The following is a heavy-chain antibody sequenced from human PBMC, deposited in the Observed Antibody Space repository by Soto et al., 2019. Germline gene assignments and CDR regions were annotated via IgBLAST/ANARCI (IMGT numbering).Heavy chain of an antibody. D-gene: IGHD3-3*01. J-gene: IGHJ6*03. V-gene: IGHV1-18*01. CDR3: ARDAYYDFWSGYPNYYYMDV. CDR1: GYTFTIYG. Sequence: QVQLVQSGAEVKKPGASVKVSCKASGYTFTIYGISWVRQAPGQGLEWMGWISAYNGNTNYAQKLQGRVTMTTDTSTSTAYMELRSLRSDDTAVYYCARDAYYDFWSGYPNYYYMDVWGKGTTVTVAS. CDR2: ISAYNGNT.